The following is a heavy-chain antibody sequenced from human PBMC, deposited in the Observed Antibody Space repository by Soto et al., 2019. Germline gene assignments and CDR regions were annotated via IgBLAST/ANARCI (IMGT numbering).Heavy chain of an antibody. D-gene: IGHD5-18*01. J-gene: IGHJ6*02. CDR1: DASISSFY. V-gene: IGHV4-4*07. CDR3: ARDRLQLWSTTSYGLDV. Sequence: QVQLQESGPGLVKPSETLSLTCTVSDASISSFYWGWIRQSAGKGLEWIGRVYNSGTTDYNPSLKSRVTMSLDTAKNQFSLKMRSVTAADTAVYYCARDRLQLWSTTSYGLDVWGQGTTVTVSS. CDR2: VYNSGTT.